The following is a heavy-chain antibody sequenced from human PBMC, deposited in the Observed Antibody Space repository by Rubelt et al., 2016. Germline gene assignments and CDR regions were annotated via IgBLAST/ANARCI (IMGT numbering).Heavy chain of an antibody. Sequence: WIVEINHSGSTNYNPSLKSRVTISVDTSKNQFSLKLSSVTAADTAVYYSARGVLHFYDILTGYHYGMDVWGQGTTVTVSS. D-gene: IGHD3-9*01. J-gene: IGHJ6*02. V-gene: IGHV4-34*01. CDR2: INHSGST. CDR3: ARGVLHFYDILTGYHYGMDV.